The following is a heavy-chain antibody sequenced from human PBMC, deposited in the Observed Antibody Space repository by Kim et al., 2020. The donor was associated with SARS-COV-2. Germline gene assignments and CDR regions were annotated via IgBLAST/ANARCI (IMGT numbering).Heavy chain of an antibody. CDR3: ASGVDCNGGSWYNIDY. V-gene: IGHV3-30*07. J-gene: IGHJ4*02. Sequence: VRGRFTISRDNSKNTLYLQMNRLRAEDTAVYYCASGVDCNGGSWYNIDYWGQGTLVTVSS. D-gene: IGHD2-15*01.